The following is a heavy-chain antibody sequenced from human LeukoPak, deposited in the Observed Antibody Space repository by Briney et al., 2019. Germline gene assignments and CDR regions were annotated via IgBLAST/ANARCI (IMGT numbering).Heavy chain of an antibody. J-gene: IGHJ4*02. CDR2: MCCSGRT. Sequence: SETLSLTCTVSGGSISTYYWAWIRQPPGKGLEWIGYMCCSGRTNYNPSLNSRVSVSVDRSKNQVSLRLTSVIAADTAVYYRARAEADRTFDYWGQGTLVTVSS. CDR1: GGSISTYY. CDR3: ARAEADRTFDY. V-gene: IGHV4-59*01. D-gene: IGHD1-7*01.